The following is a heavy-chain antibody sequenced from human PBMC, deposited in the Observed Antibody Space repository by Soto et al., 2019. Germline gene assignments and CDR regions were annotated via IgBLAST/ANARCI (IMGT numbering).Heavy chain of an antibody. J-gene: IGHJ3*02. Sequence: GGSLRLSCTASGFTFGDYAMSWVRQAPGKGLEWVGFIRSKAYGGTTEYAASVKGRFTISRDDSKSIAYLQMNSLKTEDTAVYYCTRDQGAYDILTGYYNRGPDALDIWGQGTMVTVSS. D-gene: IGHD3-9*01. V-gene: IGHV3-49*04. CDR1: GFTFGDYA. CDR3: TRDQGAYDILTGYYNRGPDALDI. CDR2: IRSKAYGGTT.